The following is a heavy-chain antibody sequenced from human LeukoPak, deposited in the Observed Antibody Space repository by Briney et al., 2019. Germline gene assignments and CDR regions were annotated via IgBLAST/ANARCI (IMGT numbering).Heavy chain of an antibody. D-gene: IGHD5-24*01. J-gene: IGHJ4*02. CDR2: IWYDGSNK. Sequence: GGSLRLSCAASGFTFSTSGMHWVRQAPGKGLEWVAVIWYDGSNKHYAESVKGRFSISRDNSKSTLYLQMNSLRAEDTAVYYCARDFGYIRMANDKTGSGYWGQGTLVTVSS. CDR3: ARDFGYIRMANDKTGSGY. V-gene: IGHV3-33*01. CDR1: GFTFSTSG.